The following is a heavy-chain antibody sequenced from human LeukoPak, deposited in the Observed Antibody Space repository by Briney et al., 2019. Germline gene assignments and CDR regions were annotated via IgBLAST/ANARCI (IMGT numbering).Heavy chain of an antibody. Sequence: GGSLRLSCAVSGFTVSNNYLTWVRQAPGKGLQWVSLIYSGGFTYYADSVKGRFTISRDSSKNTVFLQMNSLTAEDAAVYYCAKTTNYYDSSGYSFSLDLWGQGTLVTVSS. J-gene: IGHJ4*02. D-gene: IGHD3-22*01. CDR3: AKTTNYYDSSGYSFSLDL. CDR2: IYSGGFT. CDR1: GFTVSNNY. V-gene: IGHV3-66*01.